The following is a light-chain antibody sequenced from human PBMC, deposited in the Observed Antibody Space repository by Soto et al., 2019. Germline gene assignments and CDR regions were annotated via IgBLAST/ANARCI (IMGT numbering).Light chain of an antibody. CDR2: AAS. J-gene: IGKJ4*01. CDR3: QQSDSLHLA. Sequence: DIPMTQSPSSVSASVGDRVTITCRASQDINNWLAWYQQKPGEAPKLLIYAASTLEDGVPSRFHGSGSGTDFTLTITTLQPEDFATYYCQQSDSLHLAFGGGTRVDIK. CDR1: QDINNW. V-gene: IGKV1-12*01.